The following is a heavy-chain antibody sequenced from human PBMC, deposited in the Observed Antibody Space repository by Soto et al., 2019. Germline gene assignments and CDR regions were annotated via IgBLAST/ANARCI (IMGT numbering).Heavy chain of an antibody. J-gene: IGHJ4*02. CDR1: GYSFTSYW. CDR2: IYPYDSDT. CDR3: ARIIGSYRAGYFDY. V-gene: IGHV5-51*01. D-gene: IGHD3-16*01. Sequence: GESLKISCKSSGYSFTSYWIGCVRQMPGKGLEWMGIIYPYDSDTRYSPSFQGQVTISADTSISTAYLQWSSLKASDTAMYYCARIIGSYRAGYFDYWGQGTLVTISS.